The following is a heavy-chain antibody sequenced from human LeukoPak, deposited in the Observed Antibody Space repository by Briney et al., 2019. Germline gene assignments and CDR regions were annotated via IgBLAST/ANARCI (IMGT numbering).Heavy chain of an antibody. D-gene: IGHD1-26*01. J-gene: IGHJ4*02. Sequence: SETLSLTCGVSGGSISSNNWWSWVRQPPGQGLEWIGEIYHSGSANYNPSLKSRVTISVDKSKNQFSLKLSSVTAADTAVYYCARDFHSGRFYPYYFDYWGQGTLVNGSS. CDR1: GGSISSNNW. CDR2: IYHSGSA. CDR3: ARDFHSGRFYPYYFDY. V-gene: IGHV4-4*02.